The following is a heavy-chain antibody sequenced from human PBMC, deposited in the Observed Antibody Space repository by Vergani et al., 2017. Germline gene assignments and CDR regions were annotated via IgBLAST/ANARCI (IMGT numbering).Heavy chain of an antibody. Sequence: QVQLQESGPGLVKPSQTLSLTCTVSGGSISSYYWSWIRQPPGKGLEWIGYIYYSGSTNYNPSLKSRVTISVDTSKNQFSLKLSSVTAADTAVYYCASHYYDSSGYYHDAFDIWGQGTMVTVSS. J-gene: IGHJ3*02. CDR1: GGSISSYY. V-gene: IGHV4-59*01. D-gene: IGHD3-22*01. CDR3: ASHYYDSSGYYHDAFDI. CDR2: IYYSGST.